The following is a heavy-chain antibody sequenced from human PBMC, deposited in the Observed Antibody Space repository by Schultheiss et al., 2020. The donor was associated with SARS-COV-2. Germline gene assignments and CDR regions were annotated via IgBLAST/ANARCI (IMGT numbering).Heavy chain of an antibody. V-gene: IGHV3-74*01. CDR1: GFAFRSYW. CDR3: ARDPSSSWYLDWFDP. D-gene: IGHD6-13*01. J-gene: IGHJ5*02. Sequence: GGSLRLSCAASGFAFRSYWMHWVRQVPGKGLVWVSRLDEHGTITNYADAVQGRFLISRDNAKNTLYLQMNSLRAEDTAVYYCARDPSSSWYLDWFDPWGQGTLVTVSS. CDR2: LDEHGTIT.